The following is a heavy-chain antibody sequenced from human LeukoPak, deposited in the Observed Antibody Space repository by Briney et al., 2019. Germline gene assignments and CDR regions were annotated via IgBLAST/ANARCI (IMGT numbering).Heavy chain of an antibody. Sequence: GGSLRLSCAASGFSLTSYWMSWVRQAPGQGLEWVANINRDGSEKYYVDSVKGRFTISRDNGKNSLYLQMNSLRAEDTAVYFCARDGSNPYLDYWGQGSLVTVSS. V-gene: IGHV3-7*01. CDR1: GFSLTSYW. CDR2: INRDGSEK. J-gene: IGHJ4*02. D-gene: IGHD6-13*01. CDR3: ARDGSNPYLDY.